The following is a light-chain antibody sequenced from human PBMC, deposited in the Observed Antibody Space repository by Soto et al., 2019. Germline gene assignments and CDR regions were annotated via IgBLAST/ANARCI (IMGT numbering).Light chain of an antibody. V-gene: IGKV1-5*01. J-gene: IGKJ1*01. CDR2: DAS. CDR3: QQYGTSPQT. Sequence: DIQMNQSPSALSASVGDRVTITCRASQSISGWLAWFQHKPGKAPKLLIYDASSLESGVPDRFSGGGSGTDFILTISRLEPEDFAVYFCQQYGTSPQTFGQGTKVDIK. CDR1: QSISGW.